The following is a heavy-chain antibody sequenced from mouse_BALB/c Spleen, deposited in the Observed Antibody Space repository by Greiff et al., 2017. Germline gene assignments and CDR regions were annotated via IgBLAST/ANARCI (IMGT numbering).Heavy chain of an antibody. V-gene: IGHV2-9*02. CDR3: ARGAVVPREYFDY. Sequence: VQLQQSGPGLVAPSQSLSITCTVSGFSLTSYGVHWVRQPPGKGLEWLGVIWAGGSTNYNSALMSRLSISKDNSKSQVFLKMNSLQTDDTAMYYCARGAVVPREYFDYWGQGTTLTVSS. CDR1: GFSLTSYG. CDR2: IWAGGST. D-gene: IGHD1-1*01. J-gene: IGHJ2*01.